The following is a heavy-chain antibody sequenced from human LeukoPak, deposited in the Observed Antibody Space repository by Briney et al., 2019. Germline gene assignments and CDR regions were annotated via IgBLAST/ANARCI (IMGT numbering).Heavy chain of an antibody. D-gene: IGHD3-3*01. Sequence: ASVKVSCTASGGTFSSYAISWVRQAPGQGLEWMGGIIPIFGTANYAQKFQGRVTITTDESTSTAYMELSSLRSEDTAVYYCARRWSGYFDYWGQGTLVTVSS. J-gene: IGHJ4*02. CDR1: GGTFSSYA. V-gene: IGHV1-69*05. CDR3: ARRWSGYFDY. CDR2: IIPIFGTA.